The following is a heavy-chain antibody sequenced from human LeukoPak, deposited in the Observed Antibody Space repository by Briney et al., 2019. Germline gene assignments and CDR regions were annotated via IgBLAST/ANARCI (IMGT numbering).Heavy chain of an antibody. V-gene: IGHV4-59*01. D-gene: IGHD6-19*01. CDR2: IYNSGST. CDR3: ARYSSSGLDY. Sequence: RASETLSLTCTVPGGSIRSYHWSWIRQPPGKGLEWIGYIYNSGSTNYSPSLKSRVTISVDTSKNQFSLKLSSVTAEDTAVYYCARYSSSGLDYWGQGTLVTVSS. J-gene: IGHJ4*02. CDR1: GGSIRSYH.